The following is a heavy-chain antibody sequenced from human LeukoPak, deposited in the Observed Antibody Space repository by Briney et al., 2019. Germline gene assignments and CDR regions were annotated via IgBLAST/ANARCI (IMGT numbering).Heavy chain of an antibody. J-gene: IGHJ4*02. CDR1: GGSFSGYY. CDR2: INHSGST. CDR3: ARQALRYGYGSLSGKFTLDY. Sequence: PSETLSLTCAVYGGSFSGYYWSWIRQPPGKGLEWIGEINHSGSTNYNPSLKSRVTISVDTSKNQFSLKLSSVTAADTAVYYCARQALRYGYGSLSGKFTLDYWGQGTLVTVSS. D-gene: IGHD5-18*01. V-gene: IGHV4-34*01.